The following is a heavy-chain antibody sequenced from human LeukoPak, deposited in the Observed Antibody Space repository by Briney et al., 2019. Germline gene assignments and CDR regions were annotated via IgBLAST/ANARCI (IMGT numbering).Heavy chain of an antibody. Sequence: ASVKVSCKASGYTFTSYGISWVRQAPGQGLEWMGGIIPIFGTANYAQKFQGRVTITADESTSTAYMELSSLRSEDTAVYYCARDLGYCSSTTCQRPYYYYMDVWGKGTTVTVSS. CDR3: ARDLGYCSSTTCQRPYYYYMDV. J-gene: IGHJ6*03. CDR1: GYTFTSYG. CDR2: IIPIFGTA. D-gene: IGHD2-2*01. V-gene: IGHV1-69*13.